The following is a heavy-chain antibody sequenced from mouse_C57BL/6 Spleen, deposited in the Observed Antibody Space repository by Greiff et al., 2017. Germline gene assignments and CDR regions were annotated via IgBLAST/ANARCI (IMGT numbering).Heavy chain of an antibody. D-gene: IGHD2-5*01. Sequence: EVKLVESGEGLVKPGGSLKLSCAASGFTFSSYAMSWVRQTPEKRLEWVAYISSGGDYIYYADTVKGRFTISRDNARNTLYLQMSSLKSEDTAMYYCTRDRVYYSNLYAMDYWGQGTSVTVSS. CDR3: TRDRVYYSNLYAMDY. CDR1: GFTFSSYA. CDR2: ISSGGDYI. J-gene: IGHJ4*01. V-gene: IGHV5-9-1*02.